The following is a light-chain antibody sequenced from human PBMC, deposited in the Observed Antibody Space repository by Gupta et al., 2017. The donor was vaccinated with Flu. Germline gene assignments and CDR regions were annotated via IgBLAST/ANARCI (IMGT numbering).Light chain of an antibody. CDR1: QSVSSN. J-gene: IGKJ2*02. CDR2: EAS. V-gene: IGKV3-11*01. Sequence: EIVLTQSPATLSLSPGERATLSCRARQSVSSNLAWYQQRPGQPTRLLIYEASNRATGIPARLSGSGCGTECTLTISSLGPEDFSVYSCQHRDEGPPAGTFGQGTKLEIK. CDR3: QHRDEGPPAGT.